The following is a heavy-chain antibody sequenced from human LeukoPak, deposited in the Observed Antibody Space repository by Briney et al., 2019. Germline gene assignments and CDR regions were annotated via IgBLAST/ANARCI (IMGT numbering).Heavy chain of an antibody. Sequence: GGSLRLSCAASGFSVSDNYMNWVRQPPGKGLEWVSVIFGGGDTYYADSVKGRFTISRDDSKNTLYLQMSSLRAEDTAVYYCAREEIEEVPTLTFNWVATYYSHYMDVWGKGTTVAVSS. CDR3: AREEIEEVPTLTFNWVATYYSHYMDV. J-gene: IGHJ6*03. V-gene: IGHV3-66*02. D-gene: IGHD5-12*01. CDR1: GFSVSDNY. CDR2: IFGGGDT.